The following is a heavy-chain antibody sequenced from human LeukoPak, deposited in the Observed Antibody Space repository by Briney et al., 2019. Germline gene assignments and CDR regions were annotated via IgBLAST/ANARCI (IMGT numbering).Heavy chain of an antibody. D-gene: IGHD6-19*01. V-gene: IGHV4-39*01. Sequence: PSETLSLTCTVSGGSISSSSYYWGWIRQPPGKGLEWIGSIYYSGSTYYNPSLKSRVTISVDTSKNQFSLKLSSVTAADTAVYYCARRYSSGWSTLSNAPFDPWGQGTLVTVSS. CDR1: GGSISSSSYY. J-gene: IGHJ5*02. CDR2: IYYSGST. CDR3: ARRYSSGWSTLSNAPFDP.